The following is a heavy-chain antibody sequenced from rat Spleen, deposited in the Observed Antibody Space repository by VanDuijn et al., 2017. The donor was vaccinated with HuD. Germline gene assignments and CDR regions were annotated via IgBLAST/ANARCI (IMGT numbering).Heavy chain of an antibody. CDR1: GFTFSDHY. V-gene: IGHV5-25*01. CDR2: ISAAGGNS. J-gene: IGHJ2*01. CDR3: ARHPLWDY. D-gene: IGHD1-3*01. Sequence: EVQLVESGGGLVQPGRSLKLSCAASGFTFSDHYMAWFRQAPTKGLEWVASISAAGGNSYYRDSVKGRFTISRDNAKNTLYLQMDSLSSEDTATYYCARHPLWDYWGQGVVVTVSS.